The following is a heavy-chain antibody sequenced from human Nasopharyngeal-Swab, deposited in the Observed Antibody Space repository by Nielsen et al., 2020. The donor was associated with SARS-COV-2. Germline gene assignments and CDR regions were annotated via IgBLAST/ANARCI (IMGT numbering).Heavy chain of an antibody. V-gene: IGHV3-7*03. D-gene: IGHD2-21*02. CDR2: IKQDGSEI. J-gene: IGHJ6*04. CDR3: TRGDGRDV. CDR1: GFNFDDYW. Sequence: GESLKISCVASGFNFDDYWMSWVRQAPGKGLEWVANIKQDGSEIFYLDSVKGRFTVSRDNAQKSVYLQMTALRAEDTAAYFCTRGDGRDVWGKGTTVTVSS.